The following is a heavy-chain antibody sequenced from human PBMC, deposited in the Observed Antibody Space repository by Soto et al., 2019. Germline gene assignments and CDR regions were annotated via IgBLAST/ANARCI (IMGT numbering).Heavy chain of an antibody. CDR1: GGSVSSGSYY. CDR3: AREWYYYGSGSYSAFDI. Sequence: SETLSLTCTVSGGSVSSGSYYWSWIRQPPGKGLEWIGYIYYSGSTNYNPSLKSRVTISVDTSKNQFSLKLSSVTAADTAVYYCAREWYYYGSGSYSAFDIWGQGTMVTVSS. J-gene: IGHJ3*02. V-gene: IGHV4-61*01. D-gene: IGHD3-10*01. CDR2: IYYSGST.